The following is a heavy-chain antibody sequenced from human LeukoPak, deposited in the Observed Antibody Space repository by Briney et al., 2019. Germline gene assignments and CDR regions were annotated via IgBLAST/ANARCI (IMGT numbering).Heavy chain of an antibody. V-gene: IGHV3-66*04. CDR1: GFTVSGNY. CDR2: IYTGGST. CDR3: ARPEGELEYYFDY. Sequence: GDSLRLSCAASGFTVSGNYMTWVRQAPGKGLEWVSVIYTGGSTYYADSVKGRFTISRDISKNTLYLQMNNLRAEDTAVYYCARPEGELEYYFDYWGQGTPVTVSS. J-gene: IGHJ4*02. D-gene: IGHD1-26*01.